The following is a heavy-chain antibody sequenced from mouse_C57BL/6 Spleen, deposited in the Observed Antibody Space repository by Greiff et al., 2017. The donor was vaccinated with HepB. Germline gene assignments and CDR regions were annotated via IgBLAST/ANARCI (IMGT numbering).Heavy chain of an antibody. CDR1: GYTFTDYN. J-gene: IGHJ2*01. CDR2: INPNNGGT. D-gene: IGHD2-3*01. Sequence: EVQLKESGPELVKPGASVKIPCKASGYTFTDYNMDWVKQSHGKSLEWIGDINPNNGGTIYNQKFKGKATLTVDKSSSTAYMELRSLTSEDTAVYYCARNDFLYDGFFDYWGQGTTLTVSS. V-gene: IGHV1-18*01. CDR3: ARNDFLYDGFFDY.